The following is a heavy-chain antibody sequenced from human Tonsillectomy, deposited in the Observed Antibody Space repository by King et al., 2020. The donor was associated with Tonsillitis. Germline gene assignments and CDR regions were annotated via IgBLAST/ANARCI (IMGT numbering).Heavy chain of an antibody. CDR1: GGTFSSYA. D-gene: IGHD6-19*01. J-gene: IGHJ5*02. CDR3: ARAGYSSGPNWFDP. V-gene: IGHV1-69*01. CDR2: IIPTLGTA. Sequence: AQLVQSGAEVKKPGSSVKVSCKASGGTFSSYAVSWVRQAPGQGLEWMGGIIPTLGTAIYAQKFQGRVTITADESTTTAYMELSSLRSEDTAVYYCARAGYSSGPNWFDPWGQGTLVTVSS.